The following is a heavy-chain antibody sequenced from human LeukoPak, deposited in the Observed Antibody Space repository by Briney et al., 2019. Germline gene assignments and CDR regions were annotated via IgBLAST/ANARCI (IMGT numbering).Heavy chain of an antibody. CDR1: GYTFTSYG. D-gene: IGHD3-3*01. V-gene: IGHV1-18*01. CDR2: ISSYNGNT. CDR3: ARDGFPGVTIFGVDTREDRGSE. J-gene: IGHJ4*02. Sequence: ASVKVSCKASGYTFTSYGISWVRQAPGQGLEWMGWISSYNGNTDYAQKFQGRVTMTADTSTSTAYMVLRSLRSDDTAVYYCARDGFPGVTIFGVDTREDRGSEWGQGTLVTVSS.